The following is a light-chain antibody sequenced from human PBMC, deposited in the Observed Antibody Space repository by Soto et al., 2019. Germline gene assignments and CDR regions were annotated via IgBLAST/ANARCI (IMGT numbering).Light chain of an antibody. CDR2: RNN. J-gene: IGLJ2*01. Sequence: QSVLTQPPSASGTPGQRVTISCSGSSSNIGSNCVYWYQQLPGTAPKLLIYRNNQRPSGVPDRFSGSKSGTSASLAISGLRSEDEADYYCAAWDDSLSGVGFGGGTKLTVL. CDR3: AAWDDSLSGVG. CDR1: SSNIGSNC. V-gene: IGLV1-47*01.